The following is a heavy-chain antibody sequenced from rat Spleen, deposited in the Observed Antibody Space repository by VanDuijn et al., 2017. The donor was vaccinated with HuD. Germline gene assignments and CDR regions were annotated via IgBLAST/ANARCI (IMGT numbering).Heavy chain of an antibody. CDR1: GYSITSSYR. D-gene: IGHD1-10*01. CDR2: INSAGST. V-gene: IGHV3-3*01. Sequence: EVQLQESGPGLVKPSQSLSLTCSVTGYSITSSYRWNWIRKFPGNKLEWMGYINSAGSTNYNPSLKSRISITRDTSKNQFLLQVNSVTTEDTATYYCGWGTTTGDYWGQGVMVTVSS. CDR3: GWGTTTGDY. J-gene: IGHJ2*01.